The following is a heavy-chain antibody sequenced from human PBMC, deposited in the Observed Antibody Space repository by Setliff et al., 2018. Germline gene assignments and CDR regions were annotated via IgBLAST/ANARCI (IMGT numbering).Heavy chain of an antibody. V-gene: IGHV1-2*04. CDR1: GYTFTGYY. CDR2: INPNSGGT. Sequence: ASVKVSCKASGYTFTGYYMHWVRQAPGQGFEWMGWINPNSGGTNYAQKFQGWVTMTRDTSISTAYMELSRLRSYDTAVYYCARDQGSGYSYYFDYWGQGTLVTVSS. CDR3: ARDQGSGYSYYFDY. D-gene: IGHD5-12*01. J-gene: IGHJ4*02.